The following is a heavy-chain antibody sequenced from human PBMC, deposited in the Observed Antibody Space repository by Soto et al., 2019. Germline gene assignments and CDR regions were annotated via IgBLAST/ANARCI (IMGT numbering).Heavy chain of an antibody. D-gene: IGHD1-1*01. Sequence: PSETLSLTCTVSGGSISSSSYYWGWFRQPPGKGLEWIGSIYYSGSTYYNPSLKSRVTISVDTSKKQFSLKLSSVTAADTAVYYCARLEWDYYYYGMDVWGQGTTVT. CDR3: ARLEWDYYYYGMDV. J-gene: IGHJ6*02. CDR2: IYYSGST. V-gene: IGHV4-39*01. CDR1: GGSISSSSYY.